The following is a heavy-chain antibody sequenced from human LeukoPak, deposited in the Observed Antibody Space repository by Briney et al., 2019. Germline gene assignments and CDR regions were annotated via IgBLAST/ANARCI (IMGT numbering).Heavy chain of an antibody. Sequence: GGSLRLSCEAPGFSFTNTWMSWVRQAPGKGLEWVGRVKSKADDGTTDYAAPVQGRFTISRDDSKNTLSLQMNSPKTEDTAVYYCATEGGSGSYYGDDAFDMWGQGTMVTVSS. CDR3: ATEGGSGSYYGDDAFDM. D-gene: IGHD3-10*01. CDR1: GFSFTNTW. J-gene: IGHJ3*02. V-gene: IGHV3-15*01. CDR2: VKSKADDGTT.